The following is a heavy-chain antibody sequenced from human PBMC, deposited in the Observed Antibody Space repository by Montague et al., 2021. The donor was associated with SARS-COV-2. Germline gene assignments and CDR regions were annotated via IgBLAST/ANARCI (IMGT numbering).Heavy chain of an antibody. D-gene: IGHD1-26*01. J-gene: IGHJ4*02. CDR1: GFTFSSYS. V-gene: IGHV3-21*01. CDR2: ISSSSSYI. Sequence: SLSLSFAASGFTFSSYSMNWVRQAPGKGLEWVSSISSSSSYIYYAASVKGRFTISRDNAKNSLYLQMNSLRAEDTAVYYCARVGSGRGLYYFDYWGQGTLVTVSS. CDR3: ARVGSGRGLYYFDY.